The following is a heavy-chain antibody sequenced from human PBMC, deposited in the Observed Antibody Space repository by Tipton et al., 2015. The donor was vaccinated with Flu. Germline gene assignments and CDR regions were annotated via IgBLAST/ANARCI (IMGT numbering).Heavy chain of an antibody. CDR1: GGSINSHY. D-gene: IGHD6-6*01. CDR3: AKGRGAASSSGVFDS. V-gene: IGHV4-4*07. J-gene: IGHJ4*02. Sequence: LRLSYTVSGGSINSHYWSWIRQPAGKGLEWIGRVYTSGNTIYNPSLKSRVTMSLDASKNQFSLSLTSVTAADSAVYFCAKGRGAASSSGVFDSWGQGTLVTVSS. CDR2: VYTSGNT.